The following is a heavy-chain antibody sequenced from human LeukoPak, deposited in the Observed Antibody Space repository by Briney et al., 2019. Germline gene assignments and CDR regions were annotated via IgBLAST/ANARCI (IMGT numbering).Heavy chain of an antibody. V-gene: IGHV1-2*02. CDR3: ARGYPSAVPPDY. Sequence: ASAKVSCRASGYTFTDYYIHWVRQAPGQGLEYMGWINPNTGGASYAQRFRDRVTMSVDASIITVYMELSRLTGDDTAVYYCARGYPSAVPPDYWGQGDLVTVSS. CDR1: GYTFTDYY. CDR2: INPNTGGA. J-gene: IGHJ4*02. D-gene: IGHD3-16*01.